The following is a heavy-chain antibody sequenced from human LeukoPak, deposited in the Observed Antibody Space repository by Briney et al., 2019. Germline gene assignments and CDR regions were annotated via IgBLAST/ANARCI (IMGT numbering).Heavy chain of an antibody. D-gene: IGHD3-16*02. Sequence: ASVKVSCKASGYTFTSYGISWVRQAPGQGLEWMGWISAYNGNTNYAQKLQGRVTMTPDTSTSTPYMELRSLRSDGTAVYYCARGGTFGGVXVXXXDIXGQGTMVTVSS. V-gene: IGHV1-18*01. J-gene: IGHJ3*02. CDR2: ISAYNGNT. CDR1: GYTFTSYG. CDR3: ARGGTFGGVXVXXXDI.